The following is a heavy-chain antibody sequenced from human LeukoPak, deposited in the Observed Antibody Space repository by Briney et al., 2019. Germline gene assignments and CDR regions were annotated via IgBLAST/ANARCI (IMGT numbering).Heavy chain of an antibody. D-gene: IGHD6-13*01. CDR3: ARGRQFRRQLVFWFDP. Sequence: SETLSLTCTVSGGSISSSSYYWGWIRQPPGKGLEWIGSIYYSGSTYYNPSLKSRVTISVDTSKNQFSLKLSSVTAADTAVYYCARGRQFRRQLVFWFDPWGQGTLVTVSS. J-gene: IGHJ5*02. CDR2: IYYSGST. CDR1: GGSISSSSYY. V-gene: IGHV4-39*07.